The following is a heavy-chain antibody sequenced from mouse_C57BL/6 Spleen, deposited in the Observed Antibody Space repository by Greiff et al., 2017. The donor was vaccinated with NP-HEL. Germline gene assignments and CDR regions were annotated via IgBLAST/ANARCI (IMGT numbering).Heavy chain of an antibody. CDR2: IDPSDSYT. CDR3: ARSTMATGWCAY. V-gene: IGHV1-69*01. J-gene: IGHJ3*01. Sequence: QVQLQQPGAELVMPGASVKLSCKASGYTFTSYWMHWVKQRPGQGLEWIGEIDPSDSYTNYNQKFKGKSTLTVDKSSSTAYMQLSSLTSEDSAVYYCARSTMATGWCAYWGQGTLGTVSA. CDR1: GYTFTSYW. D-gene: IGHD2-1*01.